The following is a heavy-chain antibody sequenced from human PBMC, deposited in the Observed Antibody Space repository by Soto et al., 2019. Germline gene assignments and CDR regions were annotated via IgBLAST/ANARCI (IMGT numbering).Heavy chain of an antibody. Sequence: PGGSLRLSCAAFGFTFSSSAMSWVRQAPGKGLEWVSAISGGGGSTYYADSVKGRFTVSRDNSKNTLYLQMNSLRAEDTAVYYCAKVPYSSSWYYFDYWGQGTLVTVSS. J-gene: IGHJ4*02. CDR2: ISGGGGST. CDR3: AKVPYSSSWYYFDY. D-gene: IGHD6-13*01. CDR1: GFTFSSSA. V-gene: IGHV3-23*01.